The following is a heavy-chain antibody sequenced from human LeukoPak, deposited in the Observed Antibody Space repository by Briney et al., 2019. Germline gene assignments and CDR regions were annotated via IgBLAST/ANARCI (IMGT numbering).Heavy chain of an antibody. D-gene: IGHD2-15*01. J-gene: IGHJ4*02. V-gene: IGHV1-18*01. CDR2: ISAYNGNT. Sequence: GASVKVSCTASGYTFTSYGISWVRQAPGQGLEWMGWISAYNGNTNYAQKLQGRVTMTTDTSTSTAYMELRSLRSDDTAVYYCARGYCSGGSCAPLGWGQGTLVTVSS. CDR1: GYTFTSYG. CDR3: ARGYCSGGSCAPLG.